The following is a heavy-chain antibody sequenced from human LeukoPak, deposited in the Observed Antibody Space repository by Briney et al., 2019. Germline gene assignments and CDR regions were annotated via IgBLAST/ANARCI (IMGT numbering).Heavy chain of an antibody. D-gene: IGHD2-2*01. J-gene: IGHJ4*02. CDR1: GFTFSSYA. CDR3: AKSPIVPASWVRPGFDY. CDR2: ISGSGGST. V-gene: IGHV3-23*01. Sequence: GGSLRLSCAASGFTFSSYAMSWVRQAPGKGLEWVSAISGSGGSTYYADSVRGRFTFSRDNSQNTLYLQMTSLTVDDTAVYYCAKSPIVPASWVRPGFDYWGQGTLVTVSS.